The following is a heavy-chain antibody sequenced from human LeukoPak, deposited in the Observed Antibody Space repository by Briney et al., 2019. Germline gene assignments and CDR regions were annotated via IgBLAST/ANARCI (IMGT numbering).Heavy chain of an antibody. V-gene: IGHV3-23*01. Sequence: GGSLRLSCAASGFTFSSYAMSWVRQAPGKGLEWVSTISDSGDSTYYADSVKGRFTISRDTSRNTLYLQMNSLRAENTAIYYCAKQIGNSGYYSVDYWGQGPLVSVSS. CDR2: ISDSGDST. CDR3: AKQIGNSGYYSVDY. CDR1: GFTFSSYA. D-gene: IGHD3-22*01. J-gene: IGHJ4*02.